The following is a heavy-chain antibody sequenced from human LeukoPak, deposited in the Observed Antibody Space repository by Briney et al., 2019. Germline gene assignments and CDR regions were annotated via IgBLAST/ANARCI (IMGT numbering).Heavy chain of an antibody. CDR2: INSDGSST. CDR3: ARDRPSYAFDI. V-gene: IGHV3-74*01. CDR1: GFTFSRYW. Sequence: GGSLRLSCAASGFTFSRYWMQGVRQAPGKGLVWVSRINSDGSSTSYADSVKGRFTISRDNAKNTLYLQMNSLRAEDTAVYYCARDRPSYAFDIWGQGTMVTVSS. J-gene: IGHJ3*02.